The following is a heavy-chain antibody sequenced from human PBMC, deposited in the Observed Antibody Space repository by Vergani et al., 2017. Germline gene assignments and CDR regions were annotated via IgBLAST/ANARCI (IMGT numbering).Heavy chain of an antibody. V-gene: IGHV3-66*02. J-gene: IGHJ6*02. Sequence: EVQLVESGGGLVQPGGSLRLSCAASGFTVSSNYMSWVRQAPGKGLEWVSVIYSGGSTYYADSVKGRFTISRDNSKNTLYLQMNSLRAEDTAVYYCARDYGEPKYYYYGMDVWGQGTTVTVSS. CDR1: GFTVSSNY. CDR3: ARDYGEPKYYYYGMDV. D-gene: IGHD4-17*01. CDR2: IYSGGST.